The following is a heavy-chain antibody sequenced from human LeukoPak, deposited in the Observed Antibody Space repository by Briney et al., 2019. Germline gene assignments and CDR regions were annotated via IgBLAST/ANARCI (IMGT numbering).Heavy chain of an antibody. CDR3: ARGARAGYNLEPFDY. CDR2: VYYSGTP. J-gene: IGHJ4*02. Sequence: SETLSLTCTVSGGSISGTYYYWGWIRQPPGKGLEWIGSVYYSGTPYYNPSLKSRVTISVDTSKNQFSLKLSSVTAADTAVYYCARGARAGYNLEPFDYWGQGTLVTVSS. D-gene: IGHD5-24*01. V-gene: IGHV4-39*07. CDR1: GGSISGTYYY.